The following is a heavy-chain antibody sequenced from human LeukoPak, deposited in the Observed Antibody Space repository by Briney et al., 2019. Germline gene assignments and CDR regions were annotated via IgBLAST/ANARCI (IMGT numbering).Heavy chain of an antibody. CDR2: ISYDGSNK. J-gene: IGHJ6*02. CDR1: GFTFSSYG. CDR3: AKDGYYYDSSGYFHYYYYYGMDV. D-gene: IGHD3-22*01. V-gene: IGHV3-30*18. Sequence: GGSLRLPCAASGFTFSSYGMHWVRQAPGKGLEWVAVISYDGSNKYYADSVKGRFTISRDNSKNTLYLQMNSLRAEDTAVYYCAKDGYYYDSSGYFHYYYYYGMDVWGQGTTVTVSS.